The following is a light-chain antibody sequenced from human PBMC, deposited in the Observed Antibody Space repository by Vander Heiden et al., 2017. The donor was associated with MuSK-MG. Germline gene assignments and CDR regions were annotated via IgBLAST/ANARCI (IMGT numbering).Light chain of an antibody. J-gene: IGLJ2*01. V-gene: IGLV2-14*03. CDR2: DVA. CDR3: TSFSVTTVLV. CDR1: SSDVGGYMF. Sequence: QSALTQSASVSGAPGQSITISCTGTSSDVGGYMFVSWYQQRPGTAPQLLIYDVATRPSGVSNRFSGSKSGDTASLTISGLQADDEADYYCTSFSVTTVLVFGGGTKVTVL.